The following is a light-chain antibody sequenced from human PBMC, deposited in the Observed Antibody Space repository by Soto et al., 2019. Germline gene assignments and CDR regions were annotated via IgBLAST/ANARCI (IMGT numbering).Light chain of an antibody. CDR2: DAY. V-gene: IGKV3-11*01. CDR3: QQRAKWPST. Sequence: EVVLTQSPDTLSLSPGETATLSCRASQSVDRYVAWYQQKVGQAPRLLIYDAYTRATGVGARFAGSGSATDFRPPLTHLKPEEFAVYYCQQRAKWPSTFGPGTKVEMK. CDR1: QSVDRY. J-gene: IGKJ2*02.